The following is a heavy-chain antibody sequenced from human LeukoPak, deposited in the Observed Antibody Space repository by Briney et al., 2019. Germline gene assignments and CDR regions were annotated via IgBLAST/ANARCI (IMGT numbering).Heavy chain of an antibody. Sequence: SQTLSLTCTVSGGSISSGGYYWSWIRQHPGKGLEWIGYIYYSGSTYYNPSLKSRVTISMDTSKNQFSLKLSSVTAAGTAMYYCARHQGRYNWNDDYYYSYGMDVWGQGTTVTVSS. CDR3: ARHQGRYNWNDDYYYSYGMDV. CDR2: IYYSGST. CDR1: GGSISSGGYY. V-gene: IGHV4-31*03. D-gene: IGHD1-1*01. J-gene: IGHJ6*02.